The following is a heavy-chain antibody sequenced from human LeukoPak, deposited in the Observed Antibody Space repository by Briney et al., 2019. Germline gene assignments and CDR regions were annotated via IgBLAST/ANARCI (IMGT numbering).Heavy chain of an antibody. Sequence: GGPLRLSCAASGFIVSSRRMSCVRQAPGKALECVANIKRDGSGEYYVDSVKGRFNISRDNAKNSLYLQMNSLRAEDTAVYYCASLLGDKTIFDYWGQGTLVTVSS. J-gene: IGHJ4*02. CDR3: ASLLGDKTIFDY. V-gene: IGHV3-7*01. CDR1: GFIVSSRR. CDR2: IKRDGSGE. D-gene: IGHD1-26*01.